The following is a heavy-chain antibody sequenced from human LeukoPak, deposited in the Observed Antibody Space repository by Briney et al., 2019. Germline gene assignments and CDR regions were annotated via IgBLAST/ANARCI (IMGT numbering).Heavy chain of an antibody. CDR2: IRYDGSNK. CDR1: GFTFSSYG. CDR3: AKTGRLDYYGSGSYAKDY. D-gene: IGHD3-10*01. J-gene: IGHJ4*02. V-gene: IGHV3-30*02. Sequence: PGGSLRLPCAASGFTFSSYGMHWVRQAPGKGLEWVAFIRYDGSNKYYADSVKGRFTISRDNSKNTLYLQMNSLRAEDTAVYYCAKTGRLDYYGSGSYAKDYWGQGTLVTVSS.